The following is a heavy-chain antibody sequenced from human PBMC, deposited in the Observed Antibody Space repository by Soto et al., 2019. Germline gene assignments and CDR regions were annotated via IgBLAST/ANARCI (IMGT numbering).Heavy chain of an antibody. J-gene: IGHJ4*02. CDR3: VKDGSLEVPDVPLEEYYFDH. CDR2: ISYHGRNK. Sequence: GGSLRLSCAASGFTSSGYGMHWVRQAPGKGLEWVAVISYHGRNKYYVDSVKGRFTISRDDSKNTLYLQMDSVRAEDTAVYYCVKDGSLEVPDVPLEEYYFDHWGQGTLVTVSS. D-gene: IGHD3-3*01. V-gene: IGHV3-30*18. CDR1: GFTSSGYG.